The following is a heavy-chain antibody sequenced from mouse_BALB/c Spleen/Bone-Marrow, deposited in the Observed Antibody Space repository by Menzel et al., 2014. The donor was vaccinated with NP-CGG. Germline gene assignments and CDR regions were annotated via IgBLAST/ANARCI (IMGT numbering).Heavy chain of an antibody. CDR3: AITTVVNAMDY. CDR2: IHYSGTT. J-gene: IGHJ4*01. Sequence: EVKLQESGPDLVKPSQSLSLTCTVTGYSITSGYTWHWIRQFPGNTLEWMGYIHYSGTTNYNPSLKSRISITRDTSKNQFSLQLNSVTTEDTATYYCAITTVVNAMDYWGQGTSVTVSS. D-gene: IGHD1-1*01. V-gene: IGHV3-1*02. CDR1: GYSITSGYT.